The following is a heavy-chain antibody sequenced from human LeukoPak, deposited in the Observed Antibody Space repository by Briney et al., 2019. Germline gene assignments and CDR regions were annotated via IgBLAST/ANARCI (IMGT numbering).Heavy chain of an antibody. D-gene: IGHD6-19*01. CDR3: ARGSGLGYNAFDI. J-gene: IGHJ3*02. V-gene: IGHV3-11*04. CDR1: AFSFSVYY. Sequence: GGSLRLSCAASAFSFSVYYMTWIRHTPGKGLECISYISDDGEVVFYADSVKGRFTISRDNAKNTLYLQMNSLRAEDTAVYYCARGSGLGYNAFDIWGQGTMVTVSS. CDR2: ISDDGEVV.